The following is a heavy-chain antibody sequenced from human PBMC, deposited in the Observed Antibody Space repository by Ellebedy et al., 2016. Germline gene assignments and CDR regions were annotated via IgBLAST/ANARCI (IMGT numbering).Heavy chain of an antibody. CDR3: VREGTDWNLDY. CDR2: IDLDGSEK. V-gene: IGHV3-7*03. D-gene: IGHD1-1*01. J-gene: IGHJ4*02. CDR1: GFTFSSYW. Sequence: GGSLRLSCAASGFTFSSYWMSWVRQAPGKGLEWVANIDLDGSEKYYVDSVKGRFTISRDNAKNSLFLEMNSLRAEDTAVYYCVREGTDWNLDYWGQGTLVSVSP.